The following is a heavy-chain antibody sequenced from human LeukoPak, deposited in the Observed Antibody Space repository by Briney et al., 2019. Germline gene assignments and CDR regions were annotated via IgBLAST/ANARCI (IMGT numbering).Heavy chain of an antibody. CDR1: GYTFTSYA. CDR3: ARDQGYYDSSGYYTEDY. D-gene: IGHD3-22*01. CDR2: INAGNGNT. V-gene: IGHV1-3*01. J-gene: IGHJ4*02. Sequence: ASVKVSCKASGYTFTSYAMHWVRQAPGQRLEWMGWINAGNGNTKYSQKFQGRVTITRGTSASTAYMELSSLRSEDTAVYYCARDQGYYDSSGYYTEDYWGQGTLVTVSS.